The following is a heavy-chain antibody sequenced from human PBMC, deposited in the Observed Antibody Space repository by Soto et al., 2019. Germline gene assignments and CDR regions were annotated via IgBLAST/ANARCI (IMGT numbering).Heavy chain of an antibody. CDR2: IYSDDDK. D-gene: IGHD3-10*01. Sequence: QITLKESGPTLVKPTQTLTLTCTFSGFSLTTTGVGVGWIRQPPGEALEWLAVIYSDDDKYYSPSLKSRLTITKDTSKNQVVLTMTIMDPVDTATYYCAHRLIGPGIYSGFDYWGQGTLITVSS. V-gene: IGHV2-5*02. J-gene: IGHJ4*02. CDR3: AHRLIGPGIYSGFDY. CDR1: GFSLTTTGVG.